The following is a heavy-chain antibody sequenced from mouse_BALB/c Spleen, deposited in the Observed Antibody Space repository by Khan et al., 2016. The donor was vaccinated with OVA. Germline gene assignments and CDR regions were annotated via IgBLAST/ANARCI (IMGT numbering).Heavy chain of an antibody. J-gene: IGHJ1*01. Sequence: QIQLVQSGAELVRPGVSVKISCKGSGYTFTDYAMHWVKQSYAKSLEWIGVISTYYGDANYNQKFKGKATMTVDKSSSTAYMELGRLTSEDSAIYYCARDYGSSYRYFDVWGAGTTVTVSS. CDR3: ARDYGSSYRYFDV. V-gene: IGHV1S137*01. CDR1: GYTFTDYA. CDR2: ISTYYGDA. D-gene: IGHD1-1*01.